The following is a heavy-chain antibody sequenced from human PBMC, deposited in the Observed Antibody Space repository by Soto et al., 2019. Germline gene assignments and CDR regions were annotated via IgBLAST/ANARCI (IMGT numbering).Heavy chain of an antibody. V-gene: IGHV5-51*01. CDR2: IYPGDSDT. J-gene: IGHJ6*02. D-gene: IGHD3-10*01. Sequence: GESLKISCKGSGYSFTSYWIGWVRQMPGKGLEWMGIIYPGDSDTRYSPSFQGQVTISADKSISTAYLQWSSLKASDTAMYYCARAMVRGVIDYYYGMDVWGQGTTATVSS. CDR3: ARAMVRGVIDYYYGMDV. CDR1: GYSFTSYW.